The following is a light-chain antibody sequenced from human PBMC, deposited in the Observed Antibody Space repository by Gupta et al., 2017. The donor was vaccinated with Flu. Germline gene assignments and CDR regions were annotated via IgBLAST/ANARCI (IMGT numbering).Light chain of an antibody. CDR3: MIWHSSAVV. V-gene: IGLV5-45*03. CDR1: SGINVGTYR. CDR2: YKSDSDK. J-gene: IGLJ2*01. Sequence: QAVLTQPSSLSASPGASASLTCTLRSGINVGTYRIYWYQQKPGSPPQYLLRYKSDSDKQQGSGVPSRCSGSKDASATAGILLISGLQSEDEADYCCMIWHSSAVVFGGGTKLTVL.